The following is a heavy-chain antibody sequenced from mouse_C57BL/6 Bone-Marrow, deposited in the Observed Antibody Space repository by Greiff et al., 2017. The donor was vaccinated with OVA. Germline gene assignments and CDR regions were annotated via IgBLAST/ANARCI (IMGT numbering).Heavy chain of an antibody. V-gene: IGHV1-69*01. CDR2: IDPSDSYT. Sequence: QVQLQQPGAELVMPGASVKLSCKASGYTFTSYWMHWVKQRPGQGLEWIGEIDPSDSYTNYNQKFKGKSTLTVDKSSSTAYMQLSSLTSEDSAVYYCAREEYYGSSRYFDVWGTGTTVTVSS. J-gene: IGHJ1*03. D-gene: IGHD1-1*01. CDR3: AREEYYGSSRYFDV. CDR1: GYTFTSYW.